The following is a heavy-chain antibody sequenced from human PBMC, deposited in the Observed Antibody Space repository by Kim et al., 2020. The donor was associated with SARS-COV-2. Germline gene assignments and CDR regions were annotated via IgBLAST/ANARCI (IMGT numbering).Heavy chain of an antibody. J-gene: IGHJ4*02. V-gene: IGHV4-39*07. CDR2: IYYSGST. CDR1: GGSISSSSYY. D-gene: IGHD3-22*01. CDR3: ASSDYYYDSSGYLLY. Sequence: SETLSLTCTVSGGSISSSSYYWGWIRQPPGKGLEWIGSIYYSGSTYYNPSLKSRVTISVDTSKNQFSLKLSSVTAADTAVYYCASSDYYYDSSGYLLYWGQGTLVTVSS.